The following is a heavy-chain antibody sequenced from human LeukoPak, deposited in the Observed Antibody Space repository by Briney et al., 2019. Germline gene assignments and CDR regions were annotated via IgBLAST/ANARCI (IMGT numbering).Heavy chain of an antibody. D-gene: IGHD2-15*01. V-gene: IGHV4-61*02. Sequence: SETLSLTCTVSGVYITNGLYFWNWIRQPAGKGLEWIGRIYSNGDTNYNPSLKSRVTISQDRTRNQFSLKLSSVTAADTAVYYCARTMEGYCSGGSCYQYSYYMDVWGKGTTVTVSS. CDR3: ARTMEGYCSGGSCYQYSYYMDV. J-gene: IGHJ6*03. CDR2: IYSNGDT. CDR1: GVYITNGLYF.